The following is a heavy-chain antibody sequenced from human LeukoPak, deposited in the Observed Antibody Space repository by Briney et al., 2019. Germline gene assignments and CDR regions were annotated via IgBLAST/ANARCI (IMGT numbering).Heavy chain of an antibody. Sequence: GGSLRLSCAASGFTFSSYSMNWVRQAPGKGLEWVSYISSSSSTIYYADSVKGRFTISRDNAKNSLYLQMNSLRAEDTALYYCARVVGGWYHFSDYWGQGTLVTVSS. CDR2: ISSSSSTI. CDR3: ARVVGGWYHFSDY. D-gene: IGHD6-19*01. V-gene: IGHV3-48*04. J-gene: IGHJ4*02. CDR1: GFTFSSYS.